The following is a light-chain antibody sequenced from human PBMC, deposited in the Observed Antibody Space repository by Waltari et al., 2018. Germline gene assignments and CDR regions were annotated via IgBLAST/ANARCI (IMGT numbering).Light chain of an antibody. CDR1: TSNIGNNY. J-gene: IGLJ2*01. V-gene: IGLV1-47*01. Sequence: QSVLTQPPSASPTPGQRATISCTGSTSNIGNNYVYLYQQLPGTAPKLLIYKNNQRPSGVPDRFSGSQSGTSASLAISGLRSEDEADYYCAAWDDSLSGVSFGGGTKLTVL. CDR3: AAWDDSLSGVS. CDR2: KNN.